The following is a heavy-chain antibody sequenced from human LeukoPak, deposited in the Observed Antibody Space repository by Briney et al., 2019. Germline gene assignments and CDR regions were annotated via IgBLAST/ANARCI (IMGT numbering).Heavy chain of an antibody. CDR2: IIPIFGTA. D-gene: IGHD1-26*01. Sequence: SVKVSCKASGGTFSSYAISWVRQAPGQGLEWMGRIIPIFGTANYAQKFQGRVTITTDESTSTAYMELSRLRSDDTAVYYCAREIGGATSFDYWGQGALVTVSS. J-gene: IGHJ4*02. V-gene: IGHV1-69*05. CDR3: AREIGGATSFDY. CDR1: GGTFSSYA.